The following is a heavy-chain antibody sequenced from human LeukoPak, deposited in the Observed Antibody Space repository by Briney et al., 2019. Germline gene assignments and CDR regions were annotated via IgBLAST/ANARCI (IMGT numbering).Heavy chain of an antibody. Sequence: SETLSLTCAVYGGSFSDYCWNWIRQPPGKGLEWIGEINHSGSTNYNPSLKSRITISVDTSKNQFSLKLSSVTAADTAVYYCARGRLESAGTQGGIWFDPWGQGTRVTVSS. J-gene: IGHJ5*02. CDR3: ARGRLESAGTQGGIWFDP. V-gene: IGHV4-34*01. CDR1: GGSFSDYC. D-gene: IGHD6-13*01. CDR2: INHSGST.